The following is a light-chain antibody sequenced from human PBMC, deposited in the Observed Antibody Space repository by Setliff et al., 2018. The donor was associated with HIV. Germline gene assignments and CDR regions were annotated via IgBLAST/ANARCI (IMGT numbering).Light chain of an antibody. Sequence: DIQMTQSPSSLSASVGDRVTITCRASKGISNYLAWYQQKPGKVPKLLIYAASTLQSGVPSRFSGSGSGTDFTLTISSLQPEDVATYYCQKYNSAPLTVGQGTKVDIK. CDR2: AAS. CDR1: KGISNY. J-gene: IGKJ1*01. V-gene: IGKV1-27*01. CDR3: QKYNSAPLT.